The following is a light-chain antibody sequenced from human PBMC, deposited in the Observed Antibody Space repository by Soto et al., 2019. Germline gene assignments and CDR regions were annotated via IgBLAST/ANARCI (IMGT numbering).Light chain of an antibody. CDR1: SSDFGNYNL. Sequence: QSALTQPASVSGSPGQSITISCTGTSSDFGNYNLVSWYQQHPGKVPKLILFEVNKRPSGVSGRFSGSKSGNTASLTISGLQAEDEADYYCCSSGGSPTYVFGTGTKLTVL. J-gene: IGLJ1*01. V-gene: IGLV2-23*02. CDR3: CSSGGSPTYV. CDR2: EVN.